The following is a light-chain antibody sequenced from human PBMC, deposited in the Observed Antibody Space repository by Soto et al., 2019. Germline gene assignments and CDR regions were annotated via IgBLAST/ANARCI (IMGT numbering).Light chain of an antibody. CDR3: QQYGSSPWT. Sequence: EIVLTQSPGTLSLSPGEGATLSCRASQSVTSSYLAWYQQKPGQAPMLLIYGASSRATGIPDRFSGSGSGTEVTLTISRLEPQVFAVYYCQQYGSSPWTFGQGTKEEI. J-gene: IGKJ1*01. CDR2: GAS. CDR1: QSVTSSY. V-gene: IGKV3-20*01.